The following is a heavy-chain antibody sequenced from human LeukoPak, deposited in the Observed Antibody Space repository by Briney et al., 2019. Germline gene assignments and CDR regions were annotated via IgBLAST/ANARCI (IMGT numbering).Heavy chain of an antibody. CDR1: GYTFNSYG. D-gene: IGHD1-20*01. J-gene: IGHJ3*02. CDR3: ARASTHRYNWKSGQLNDAFDI. Sequence: ASVKVSCKASGYTFNSYGISWVRQAPGQGLEWMGWVSAYNGHTNYAQKFQGRVTMTTDTSTSTASMELRSLRSDDTAVYYCARASTHRYNWKSGQLNDAFDIWGQGTMVTVSS. CDR2: VSAYNGHT. V-gene: IGHV1-18*01.